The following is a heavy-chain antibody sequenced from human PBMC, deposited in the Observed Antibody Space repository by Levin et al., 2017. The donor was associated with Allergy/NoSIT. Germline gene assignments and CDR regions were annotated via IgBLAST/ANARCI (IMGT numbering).Heavy chain of an antibody. D-gene: IGHD3-16*02. J-gene: IGHJ5*02. V-gene: IGHV1-69*01. CDR2: VLPLVGSA. CDR3: SREGGEGVGVIGGWLDP. CDR1: GDSFSSYA. Sequence: PGGSLRLSCKASGDSFSSYAISWVRQAPGEGLEWMGGVLPLVGSAKYAQRFQGRVTITADESTDTAYMELNSLTSDDTAVSYCSREGGEGVGVIGGWLDPWGQGTPVIVSS.